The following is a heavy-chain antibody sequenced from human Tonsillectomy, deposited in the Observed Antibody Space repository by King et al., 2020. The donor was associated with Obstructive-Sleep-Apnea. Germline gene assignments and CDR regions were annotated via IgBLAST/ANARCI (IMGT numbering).Heavy chain of an antibody. J-gene: IGHJ4*02. Sequence: VQLVESGGGLVQPGGSLRLSCAASGFTISSYAMSLVRQAPGKGLEWVSSINNSGGKTYYADSVKGRFTISRDNSDNTLYLQMNSLRAEDTAVYYCASRIAAAVPRYWGQGTLVTVSS. CDR3: ASRIAAAVPRY. V-gene: IGHV3-23*04. D-gene: IGHD6-13*01. CDR1: GFTISSYA. CDR2: INNSGGKT.